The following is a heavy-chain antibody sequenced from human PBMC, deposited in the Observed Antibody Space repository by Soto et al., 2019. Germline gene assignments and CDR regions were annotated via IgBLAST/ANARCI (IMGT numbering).Heavy chain of an antibody. V-gene: IGHV3-48*02. CDR2: INNWSSKI. J-gene: IGHJ4*02. CDR3: TREATPVITPWVFDY. CDR1: GFTLSGYI. D-gene: IGHD1-20*01. Sequence: EVQLVDSGGGLAQPGGSLRLSCAASGFTLSGYIMNWVRQAPGKGLEGISYINNWSSKIYYADSVKGRFTISRDNAKNSLYLQMNSLTDEDTAVYYCTREATPVITPWVFDYWGRGTLVTVSS.